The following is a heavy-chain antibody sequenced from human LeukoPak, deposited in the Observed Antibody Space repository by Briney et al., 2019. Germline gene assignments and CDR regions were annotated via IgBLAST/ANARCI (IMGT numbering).Heavy chain of an antibody. CDR1: EFTFSTYW. V-gene: IGHV3-11*01. Sequence: PGGSLRLSCAASEFTFSTYWMSWVRQAPGKGLEWVSYISSSGSTIYYADSVKGRFTVSRDNAKNSLYLQMNSLRAEDTAVYYCARGYDSSGYYYTPPAIFDYWGQGTLVTVSS. CDR2: ISSSGSTI. D-gene: IGHD3-22*01. J-gene: IGHJ4*02. CDR3: ARGYDSSGYYYTPPAIFDY.